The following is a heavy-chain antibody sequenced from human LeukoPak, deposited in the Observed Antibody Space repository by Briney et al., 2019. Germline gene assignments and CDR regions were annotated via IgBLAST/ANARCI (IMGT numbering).Heavy chain of an antibody. J-gene: IGHJ4*02. CDR3: ARRDDYNQGIDY. Sequence: SETLSLTCTVSGGSITSYFWSWIRQPPGKGLEWIGYISYTGSTNYNPSLKSRVTMSVDTSKKQLSLRLTSVTAADTAVYYCARRDDYNQGIDYWGQGAQVTVSS. D-gene: IGHD5-24*01. CDR2: ISYTGST. CDR1: GGSITSYF. V-gene: IGHV4-59*01.